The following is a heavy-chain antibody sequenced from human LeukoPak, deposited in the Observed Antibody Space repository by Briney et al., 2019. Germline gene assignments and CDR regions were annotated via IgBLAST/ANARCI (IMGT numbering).Heavy chain of an antibody. J-gene: IGHJ3*02. CDR2: ASSSGGTT. D-gene: IGHD3-16*01. CDR1: GFSFTSYA. V-gene: IGHV3-23*01. Sequence: HSGGSLRLSCAASGFSFTSYAMSWVRQAPGRGLEWVSAASSSGGTTFYADSVKGRFTISRDNSKNTLNLQMNSLRVEDTAVYYCARDPWGAAAFDIWGQGTMVTVSS. CDR3: ARDPWGAAAFDI.